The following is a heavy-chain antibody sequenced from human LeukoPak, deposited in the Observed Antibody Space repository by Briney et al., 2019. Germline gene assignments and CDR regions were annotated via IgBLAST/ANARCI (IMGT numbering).Heavy chain of an antibody. Sequence: ASVKVSCKASGYTFTSYDINWVRQAPGQGLEWMGWMNPNSGNTGYAQKFQGRVTMTRNTSISAAYMELSGLRSEDTAVYYCARVLRYFDSSLGYWGQGTLVTVSS. CDR3: ARVLRYFDSSLGY. CDR1: GYTFTSYD. D-gene: IGHD3-9*01. CDR2: MNPNSGNT. V-gene: IGHV1-8*01. J-gene: IGHJ4*02.